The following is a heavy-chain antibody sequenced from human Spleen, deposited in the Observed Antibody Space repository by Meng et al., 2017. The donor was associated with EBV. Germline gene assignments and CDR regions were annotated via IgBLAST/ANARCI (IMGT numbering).Heavy chain of an antibody. D-gene: IGHD1-26*01. V-gene: IGHV1-8*01. CDR3: AKTRSGSPWDLDY. CDR1: GYTFTSNN. Sequence: QVQLVQLGGGVKKPGASVKVSCKASGYTFTSNNINWVRQATGQGREWMGWMDPNSGNTGFAQKFQGRVTMTRSTSIGTAYMELSSLRSEDTAVYYCAKTRSGSPWDLDYWGQGTLVTVSS. CDR2: MDPNSGNT. J-gene: IGHJ4*02.